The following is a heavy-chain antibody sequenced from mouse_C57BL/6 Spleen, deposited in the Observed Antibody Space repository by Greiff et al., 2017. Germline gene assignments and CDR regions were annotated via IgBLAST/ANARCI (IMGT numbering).Heavy chain of an antibody. Sequence: QVQLQQPGAELVKPGASVKMSCKASGYTFTSYWITWVKQRPGQGLEWIGDIYPGSGSPNYNAKFKSKATLTVDTSSSTAYMQLSSLTSEDSAVYYCAKKNPYAMDYWGQGTSVTVSS. CDR1: GYTFTSYW. V-gene: IGHV1-55*01. CDR3: AKKNPYAMDY. J-gene: IGHJ4*01. CDR2: IYPGSGSP.